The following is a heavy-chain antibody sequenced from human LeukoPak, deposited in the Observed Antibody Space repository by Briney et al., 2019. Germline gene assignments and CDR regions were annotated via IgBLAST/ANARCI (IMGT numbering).Heavy chain of an antibody. V-gene: IGHV3-9*01. CDR2: ISWNSGSI. CDR3: ANAGTIVGATGAFDI. D-gene: IGHD1-26*01. Sequence: PGGSLRLSCAASGFTFDDYAMHWVRQAPGKGLEWVSGISWNSGSIGYADSVKGRFTISRDNAKNSLYLQMNSLRAEDTALYYCANAGTIVGATGAFDIWGQGTMVTVSS. CDR1: GFTFDDYA. J-gene: IGHJ3*02.